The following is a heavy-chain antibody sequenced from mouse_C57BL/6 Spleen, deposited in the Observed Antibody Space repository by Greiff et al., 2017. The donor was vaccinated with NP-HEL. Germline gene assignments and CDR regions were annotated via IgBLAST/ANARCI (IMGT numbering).Heavy chain of an antibody. J-gene: IGHJ4*01. CDR2: ISSGSSTI. D-gene: IGHD3-1*01. CDR1: GFTFSDYG. CDR3: ARTRAPGAMDY. V-gene: IGHV5-17*01. Sequence: EVQVVESGGGLVKPGGSLKLSCAASGFTFSDYGMHWVRQAPEKGLEWVAYISSGSSTIYYADTVKGRFTISRDNAKTTLFLQMTRLRSEDTAMYYCARTRAPGAMDYWGQGTSVTVSS.